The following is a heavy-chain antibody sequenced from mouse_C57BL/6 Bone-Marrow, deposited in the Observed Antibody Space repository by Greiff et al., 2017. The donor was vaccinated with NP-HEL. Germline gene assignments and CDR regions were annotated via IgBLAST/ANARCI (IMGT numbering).Heavy chain of an antibody. CDR1: GYTFTSYW. CDR2: IYPGSGST. J-gene: IGHJ3*01. Sequence: QVQLQQPGAELVKPGASVKMSCKASGYTFTSYWITWVKQRPGQGLEWIGDIYPGSGSTNYNEKFKSKATMTVDTSSSTAYMQLSSLTSEDSAVYYCARDDDYDRLAYWGQGTLVTVSA. CDR3: ARDDDYDRLAY. D-gene: IGHD2-4*01. V-gene: IGHV1-55*01.